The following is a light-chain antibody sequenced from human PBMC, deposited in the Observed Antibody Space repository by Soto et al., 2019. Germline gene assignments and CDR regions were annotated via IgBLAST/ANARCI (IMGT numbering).Light chain of an antibody. J-gene: IGLJ1*01. CDR2: NNN. V-gene: IGLV1-44*01. Sequence: QAVVTQPPSASGTPGQRVTISCSGGSSNIGTNAVNWYQQLPGTAPKLLIYNNNQRPSGVPDRFSGSKSGTSASLAISGLQAEDEADYYCAAWDDSLNGYVFGTGPKLTVL. CDR1: SSNIGTNA. CDR3: AAWDDSLNGYV.